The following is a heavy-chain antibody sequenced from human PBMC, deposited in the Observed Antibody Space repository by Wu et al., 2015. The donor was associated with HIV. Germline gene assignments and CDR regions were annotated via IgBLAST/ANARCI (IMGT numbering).Heavy chain of an antibody. Sequence: QVQLVQSGAEVKKPGASVKVSCKASGYTFTGYYMHWVRQAPGQGLEWMGWINPNSGGTNYAQKFQGRVTMTRDTSISTAYMELSRLRSDDTAVYYCARDMYQLPSYYYYMDVWGKGTTVTVSS. CDR3: ARDMYQLPSYYYYMDV. V-gene: IGHV1-2*02. CDR1: GYTFTGYY. D-gene: IGHD2-2*01. J-gene: IGHJ6*03. CDR2: INPNSGGT.